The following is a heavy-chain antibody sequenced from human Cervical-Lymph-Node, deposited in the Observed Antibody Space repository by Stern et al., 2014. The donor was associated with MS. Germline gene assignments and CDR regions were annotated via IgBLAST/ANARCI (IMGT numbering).Heavy chain of an antibody. D-gene: IGHD2-21*02. V-gene: IGHV4-59*02. CDR2: ISDTGTT. CDR3: ARDPSTTASDWFFDL. Sequence: QVQLVESGPGLVKPSETLSLTCTVSGGAVSYYYWTWIRQRPGKGLEWLGYISDTGTTNYNPSLHSRVTITLDTSQNQVSLRLRSVTAADTAVYYCARDPSTTASDWFFDLWGRGSLVTVSS. J-gene: IGHJ2*01. CDR1: GGAVSYYY.